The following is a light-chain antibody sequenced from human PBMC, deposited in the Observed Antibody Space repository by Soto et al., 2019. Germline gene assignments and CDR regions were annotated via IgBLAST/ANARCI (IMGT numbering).Light chain of an antibody. Sequence: SPAARSLSKRERATLSCRASQSIGLAIAWYQHKPGQAPRLLIYGASTRATGIPARFSGSGCGTEFTLIISSLQSADFGIYYCQQYDNWPLWTFGQGTNVAIK. CDR1: QSIGLA. CDR3: QQYDNWPLWT. J-gene: IGKJ1*01. CDR2: GAS. V-gene: IGKV3-15*01.